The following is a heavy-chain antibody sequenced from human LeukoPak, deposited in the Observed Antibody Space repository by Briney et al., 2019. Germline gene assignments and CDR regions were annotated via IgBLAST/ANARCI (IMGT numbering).Heavy chain of an antibody. V-gene: IGHV4-39*07. CDR3: ASRVVVNYYYYGMDV. Sequence: PSETLSLTCTVSGGSISSSSYYWGWIRQPPGKGLEWIGSIYYSGSTYYNPSLKSRVTISVDTSKNQFSLKLSSVTAADTAVYYCASRVVVNYYYYGMDVWGQGTTVTVSS. CDR2: IYYSGST. D-gene: IGHD3-22*01. CDR1: GGSISSSSYY. J-gene: IGHJ6*02.